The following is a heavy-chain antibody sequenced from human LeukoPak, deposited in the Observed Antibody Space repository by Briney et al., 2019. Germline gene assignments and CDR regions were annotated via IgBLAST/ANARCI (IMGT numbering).Heavy chain of an antibody. CDR1: GFTFSSYT. Sequence: QSGGSLRLSCAASGFTFSSYTMNWVRQPPGKGLEWVSNIGTSSTTIYYADSVKGRFTISRDNAKNSLYLQMNSLRADDTAVYYCARFAAGGSYYYMDVWGKGTTVTVSS. CDR3: ARFAAGGSYYYMDV. J-gene: IGHJ6*03. D-gene: IGHD6-25*01. V-gene: IGHV3-48*01. CDR2: IGTSSTTI.